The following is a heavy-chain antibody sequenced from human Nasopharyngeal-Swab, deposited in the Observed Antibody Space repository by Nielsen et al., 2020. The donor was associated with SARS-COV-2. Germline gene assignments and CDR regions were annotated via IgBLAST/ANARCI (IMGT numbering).Heavy chain of an antibody. D-gene: IGHD2-21*01. J-gene: IGHJ6*03. Sequence: GESLKISCAASGFTFSSYGMHWVRQAPGKGLEWVAFIRYDGSNKYYADSVKGRFTISRGNSKNTLYLQMNSLRAEDTAVYYCAKDRNIVVVIAFYYMDVWGKGTTVTVSS. V-gene: IGHV3-30*02. CDR1: GFTFSSYG. CDR2: IRYDGSNK. CDR3: AKDRNIVVVIAFYYMDV.